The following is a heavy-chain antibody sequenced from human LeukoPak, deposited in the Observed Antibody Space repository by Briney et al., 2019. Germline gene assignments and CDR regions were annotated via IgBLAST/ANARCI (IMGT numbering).Heavy chain of an antibody. CDR2: IYSGGST. D-gene: IGHD6-13*01. Sequence: GGSLRLSCAASGYTFSSYAMSWVRQAPGKGLKWVSIIYSGGSTYYADSVKGRFTISRDSSNNTLFLQMTNLRADDSGLYYCATDVRSSPLGFWGHGTLVTVSS. V-gene: IGHV3-23*03. J-gene: IGHJ4*01. CDR1: GYTFSSYA. CDR3: ATDVRSSPLGF.